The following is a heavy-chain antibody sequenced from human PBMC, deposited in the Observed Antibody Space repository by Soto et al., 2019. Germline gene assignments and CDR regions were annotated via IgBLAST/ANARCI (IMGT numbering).Heavy chain of an antibody. CDR3: ARTTAVPNTLRSRYFFDY. Sequence: PSETLSLTCSVSGGSVSDKTYYWSWIRQPQGKRLEWIGYVYYSGTTNYTPSLKSRVTISVDLSKNRFSLRLSSVTTADTALYYCARTTAVPNTLRSRYFFDYWGQGTLVTVSS. D-gene: IGHD4-17*01. CDR1: GGSVSDKTYY. V-gene: IGHV4-61*01. CDR2: VYYSGTT. J-gene: IGHJ4*02.